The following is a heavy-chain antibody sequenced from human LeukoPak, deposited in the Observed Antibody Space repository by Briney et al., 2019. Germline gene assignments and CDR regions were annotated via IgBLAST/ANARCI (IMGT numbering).Heavy chain of an antibody. CDR2: IKQDGSEK. CDR1: GFTFSSYW. J-gene: IGHJ4*02. CDR3: ARDLNWETY. Sequence: GGSLSLTCAASGFTFSSYWLSWVRQAPGKGLEWVANIKQDGSEKYYVDSVKGRFTIARDNAKNSLHLQMNSLRAEDTAVYYCARDLNWETYWGQGTLVSVSS. V-gene: IGHV3-7*01. D-gene: IGHD7-27*01.